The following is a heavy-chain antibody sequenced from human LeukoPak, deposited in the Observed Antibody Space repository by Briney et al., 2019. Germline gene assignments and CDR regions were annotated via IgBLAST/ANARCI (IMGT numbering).Heavy chain of an antibody. V-gene: IGHV3-23*01. D-gene: IGHD2-15*01. CDR2: ISGSGGST. CDR1: GFTFSSYA. Sequence: GGSLRLSCAASGFTFSSYAMSWVRQAPGKGLEWVSAISGSGGSTYYADSVKGRFTISRDNSKNTLYLQMNSLRAEDTAVYYCAKDIRARNGGSRTVDYWGQGTLVTVSS. J-gene: IGHJ4*02. CDR3: AKDIRARNGGSRTVDY.